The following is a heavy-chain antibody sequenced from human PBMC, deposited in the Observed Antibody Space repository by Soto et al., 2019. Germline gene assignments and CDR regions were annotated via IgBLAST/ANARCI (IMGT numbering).Heavy chain of an antibody. CDR2: IWYDGSDK. V-gene: IGHV3-33*01. CDR3: ARFVGSDSSGYFDY. CDR1: GFTFSGYG. D-gene: IGHD3-22*01. J-gene: IGHJ4*02. Sequence: PGGSLRLSCAASGFTFSGYGMHWVRQAPGKGLEWVAFIWYDGSDKDYIDSVKGRFIISRDNSRNTLYLQMDSLRAEDTAVYYCARFVGSDSSGYFDYWGQGTPVTVSS.